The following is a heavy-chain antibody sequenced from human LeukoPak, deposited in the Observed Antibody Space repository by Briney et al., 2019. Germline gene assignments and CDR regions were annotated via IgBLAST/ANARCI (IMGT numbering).Heavy chain of an antibody. Sequence: KPSETLSLTCTVSGDSISTYYWTWIRQPPGRGLEWTGYIDYCGTTNYNPSLKSRVTMSVVTSKNQFSLKLSSVTAADTAVYYCARHGGSWTFDYWGQGILVTVSS. CDR3: ARHGGSWTFDY. CDR1: GDSISTYY. J-gene: IGHJ4*02. V-gene: IGHV4-59*08. D-gene: IGHD1-26*01. CDR2: IDYCGTT.